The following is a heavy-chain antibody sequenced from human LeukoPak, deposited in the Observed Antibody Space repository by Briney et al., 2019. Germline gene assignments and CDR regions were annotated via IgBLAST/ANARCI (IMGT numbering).Heavy chain of an antibody. CDR2: ISGSGDST. Sequence: PGGSLRLSCAASGFTFSGYAMTWVRQAPGKGLEWVSSISGSGDSTYYADSVKGRFTISRDNSKNTLYLHLNSLRAEDTAVYYCAKDLRSSPIAFHIWGQGTMVTVSS. J-gene: IGHJ3*02. CDR1: GFTFSGYA. V-gene: IGHV3-23*01. D-gene: IGHD4-17*01. CDR3: AKDLRSSPIAFHI.